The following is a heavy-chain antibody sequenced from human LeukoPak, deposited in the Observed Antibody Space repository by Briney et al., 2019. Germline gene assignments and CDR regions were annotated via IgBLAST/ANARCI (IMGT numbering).Heavy chain of an antibody. D-gene: IGHD1-26*01. CDR3: ARGQDPTGATMDY. V-gene: IGHV3-30-3*01. Sequence: PGGSLRLSCAASGFTFSSYWMNWARQAPGKGLEWVAVISYDGSNKYYADSVKGRFTISRDNSKNTLYLQMNSLRAEDTAVYYCARGQDPTGATMDYWGQGTLVTVSS. CDR1: GFTFSSYW. CDR2: ISYDGSNK. J-gene: IGHJ4*02.